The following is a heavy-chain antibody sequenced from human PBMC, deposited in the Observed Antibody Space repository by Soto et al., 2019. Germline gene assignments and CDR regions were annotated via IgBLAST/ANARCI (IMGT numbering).Heavy chain of an antibody. V-gene: IGHV3-33*01. CDR2: IWYDGSKQ. Sequence: QVHLVESGGGVVQPGRSLRLSCATSGFTFTNFGMHWIRQAPGKGLEWVALIWYDGSKQYYTDSVKGRFTVSRDTSKRTLYLQMSSLRAEDTALYYCATAEQGHDYGIDYWGQGILVTVSS. D-gene: IGHD4-17*01. CDR3: ATAEQGHDYGIDY. J-gene: IGHJ4*02. CDR1: GFTFTNFG.